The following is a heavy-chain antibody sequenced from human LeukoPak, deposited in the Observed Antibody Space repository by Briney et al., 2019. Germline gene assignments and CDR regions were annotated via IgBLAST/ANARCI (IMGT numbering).Heavy chain of an antibody. J-gene: IGHJ5*02. D-gene: IGHD2-15*01. Sequence: GGSLRLSCAASGFTFSGSAMHWVRRASGKGLEWVGRIRSKANSYATAYAASVKGRFTISRDDSKNTAYLQMNSLKTEDTAVYYCTRQVVVAATPNWFDPWGQGTLVTVSS. CDR2: IRSKANSYAT. V-gene: IGHV3-73*01. CDR1: GFTFSGSA. CDR3: TRQVVVAATPNWFDP.